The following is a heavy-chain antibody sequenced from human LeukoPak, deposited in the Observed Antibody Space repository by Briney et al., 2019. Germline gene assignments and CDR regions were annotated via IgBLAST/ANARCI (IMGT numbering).Heavy chain of an antibody. CDR1: GFTFGDYA. J-gene: IGHJ4*02. CDR3: TTGGSYFNY. CDR2: TRSKTHGGTT. Sequence: GGSLRLSCTASGFTFGDYAMSWVRQAPGKGLEWVGFTRSKTHGGTTEYAASVKGRFTISRDDSKSIAYLQMNSLKTEDTAMYYCTTGGSYFNYWGQGTLVTVSS. D-gene: IGHD1-26*01. V-gene: IGHV3-49*04.